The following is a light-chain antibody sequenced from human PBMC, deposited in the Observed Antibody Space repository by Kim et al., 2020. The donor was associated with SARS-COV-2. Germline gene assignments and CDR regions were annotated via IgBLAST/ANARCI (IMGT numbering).Light chain of an antibody. J-gene: IGKJ1*01. CDR2: AAS. CDR1: QGISNY. CDR3: QKYNSAPKT. V-gene: IGKV1-27*01. Sequence: ASVGDRVTITCRGSQGISNYLAWYQQKPGKVPKLLIYAASTVQSGVPSRFSGSGSGTDFTLTISSLQPEDVATYYCQKYNSAPKTFGQGTKVDIK.